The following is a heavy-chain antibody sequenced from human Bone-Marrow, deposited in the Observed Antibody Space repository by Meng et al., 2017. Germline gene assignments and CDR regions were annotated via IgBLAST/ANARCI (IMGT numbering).Heavy chain of an antibody. D-gene: IGHD4-17*01. J-gene: IGHJ4*02. Sequence: GSLRLSCTVSGGSISTFYWSWIRQPPGKGLEWIGYIFYTGDSNYTPSLKSRVTMSVDTSKNQFSLKLSSVTAADTAVYYCAREERYGDYLYWSQGTLVTVSS. CDR2: IFYTGDS. CDR3: AREERYGDYLY. V-gene: IGHV4-59*01. CDR1: GGSISTFY.